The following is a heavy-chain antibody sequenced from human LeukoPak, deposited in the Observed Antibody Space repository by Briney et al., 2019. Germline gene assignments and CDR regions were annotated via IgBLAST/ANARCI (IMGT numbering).Heavy chain of an antibody. CDR3: AKVRIGGYSSSWRQYYFDY. J-gene: IGHJ4*02. D-gene: IGHD6-13*01. CDR1: GFTFSSYA. Sequence: GGPLRLSCAASGFTFSSYAMSWVRQAPGKGLEWVSAISGSGGSTYYADSVKGRFTISRDNSKNTLYLQMNSLRAEDTAVYYCAKVRIGGYSSSWRQYYFDYWGQGTLVTVSS. V-gene: IGHV3-23*01. CDR2: ISGSGGST.